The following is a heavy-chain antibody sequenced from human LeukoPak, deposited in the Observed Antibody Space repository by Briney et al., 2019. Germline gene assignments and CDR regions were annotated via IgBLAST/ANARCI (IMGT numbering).Heavy chain of an antibody. Sequence: SGGSLRLSCAASGFTFSSYGMHWVRQAPGKGLEWVAFIRYDGSNKYYADSVKGRFTISRDNSKNTLYLQMNSLRAEDTAVYYCAKAGSYYDILTGYLNAYAFDIWGQGTMVTVSS. D-gene: IGHD3-9*01. CDR2: IRYDGSNK. CDR3: AKAGSYYDILTGYLNAYAFDI. V-gene: IGHV3-30*02. CDR1: GFTFSSYG. J-gene: IGHJ3*02.